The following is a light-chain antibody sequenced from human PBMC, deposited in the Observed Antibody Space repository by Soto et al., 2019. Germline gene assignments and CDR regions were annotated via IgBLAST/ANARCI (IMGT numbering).Light chain of an antibody. J-gene: IGKJ1*01. CDR1: QGISTY. V-gene: IGKV1-8*01. CDR3: HQYYSYPQM. Sequence: AIRITQFPSSLSASIGDRVTITCRASQGISTYLAWYQQNPGKAPKLLIYAASTLQSGVPSRFSGSGSGTDFALTINYLQSEDFATYYCHQYYSYPQMFGQGTKVDIK. CDR2: AAS.